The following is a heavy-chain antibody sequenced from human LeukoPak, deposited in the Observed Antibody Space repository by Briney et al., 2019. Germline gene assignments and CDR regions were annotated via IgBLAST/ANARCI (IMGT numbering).Heavy chain of an antibody. J-gene: IGHJ4*02. CDR2: IYYSGST. D-gene: IGHD6-13*01. CDR3: ARVQQQKNFDY. Sequence: PSETLSLTCTVSGGSISSYYWSWIRQPPGKGLEWIGYIYYSGSTNYNPSLKSRVTISVDTSKNQFSLKLSSVTAADTAVYYCARVQQQKNFDYWGQGTLVTVSS. CDR1: GGSISSYY. V-gene: IGHV4-59*01.